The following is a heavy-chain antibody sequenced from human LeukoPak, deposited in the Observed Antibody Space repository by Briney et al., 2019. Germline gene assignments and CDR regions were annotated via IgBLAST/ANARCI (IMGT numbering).Heavy chain of an antibody. CDR3: ARPGTGFDY. V-gene: IGHV3-30*04. J-gene: IGHJ4*02. CDR1: GFTFSSYA. CDR2: ISYDGSNK. Sequence: GGSLRLSCAASGFTFSSYAMHWVRQAPGKGLEWVAVISYDGSNKYYADSVKGRFTISRDNSKNTLYLQMNSLRDEDTAVYYCARPGTGFDYWGQGTLVTVSS.